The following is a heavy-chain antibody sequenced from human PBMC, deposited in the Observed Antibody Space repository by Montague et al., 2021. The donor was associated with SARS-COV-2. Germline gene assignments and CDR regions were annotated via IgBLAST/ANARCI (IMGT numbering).Heavy chain of an antibody. J-gene: IGHJ6*02. Sequence: FLILSCAASGFIFRNYGIHWVRQAPVKGLEWVAVITYDGSYKYYXDSVKGRSTISRDNSKNTLYLQMNSLRIEDTAVYYCAKDLNRRAALGYYYYYFMDVWGQGTTVTVSS. D-gene: IGHD6-13*01. CDR3: AKDLNRRAALGYYYYYFMDV. V-gene: IGHV3-30*18. CDR2: ITYDGSYK. CDR1: GFIFRNYG.